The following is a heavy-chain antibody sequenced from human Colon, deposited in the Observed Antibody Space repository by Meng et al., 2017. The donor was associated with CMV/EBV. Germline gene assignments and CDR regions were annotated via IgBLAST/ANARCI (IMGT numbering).Heavy chain of an antibody. V-gene: IGHV3-30-3*01. CDR1: GFTFSSYA. J-gene: IGHJ4*02. CDR3: ARRNYFDY. Sequence: GESLKISCAASGFTFSSYAMHWVRQAPGKGLEWVAVISYDGSNKYYADSVKGRFTISRDNSKNTLYLQMNSLRAEDTAVYYCARRNYFDYWGQGTLVTVSS. CDR2: ISYDGSNK.